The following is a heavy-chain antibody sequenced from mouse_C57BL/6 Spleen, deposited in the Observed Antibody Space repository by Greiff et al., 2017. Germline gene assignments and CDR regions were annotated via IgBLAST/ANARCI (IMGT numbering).Heavy chain of an antibody. CDR1: GFSLTSYG. CDR3: AKGHYYGSTYFDY. D-gene: IGHD1-1*01. Sequence: VMLVESGPGLVQPSQSLSITCTVSGFSLTSYGVHWVRQSPGKGLEWLGVIWRGGSTDYNAAFMSRLSITKDNSKSQVFFKMNSLQADDTAIYYCAKGHYYGSTYFDYWGQGTTLTVSS. J-gene: IGHJ2*01. CDR2: IWRGGST. V-gene: IGHV2-5*01.